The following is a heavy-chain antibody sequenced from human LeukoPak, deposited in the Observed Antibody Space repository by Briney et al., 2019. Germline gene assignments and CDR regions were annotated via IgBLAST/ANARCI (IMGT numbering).Heavy chain of an antibody. V-gene: IGHV3-23*01. CDR2: ISGSGGST. J-gene: IGHJ4*02. Sequence: GSLRLSCAASGFTFSSYAMSWVRQAPGKGLEWVSAISGSGGSTYYADSVKGRFTISRDNSKNTLYLQMNSLRAEDTAVYYCAKAEWKDYKGATFDYWGQGTLVTVSS. D-gene: IGHD4-4*01. CDR1: GFTFSSYA. CDR3: AKAEWKDYKGATFDY.